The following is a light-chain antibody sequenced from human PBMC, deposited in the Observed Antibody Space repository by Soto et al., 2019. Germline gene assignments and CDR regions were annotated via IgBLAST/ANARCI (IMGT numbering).Light chain of an antibody. CDR1: SSDVGAYNY. J-gene: IGLJ3*02. CDR3: TSYVGNDIWV. CDR2: EVT. Sequence: QSVLTQPPSASGSPGQSVTISCTGTSSDVGAYNYVSWYQQYPGKAPKLMIYEVTTRPSGVPDRFSGSKSGNTASLTVSGLQAEDEADYYCTSYVGNDIWVFGGGTKLTVL. V-gene: IGLV2-8*01.